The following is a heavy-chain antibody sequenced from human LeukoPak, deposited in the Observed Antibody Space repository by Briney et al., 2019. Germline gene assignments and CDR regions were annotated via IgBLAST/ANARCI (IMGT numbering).Heavy chain of an antibody. J-gene: IGHJ4*02. Sequence: GASVEVSCKASGYTFTSYYMHWVRQAPGQGLEWMGMINPSGGSTSYAQKFQGRVTMTRDTSTSTVYMELSSLRSEDTAVYYCARGAQPYYFDYWGQGTLVTVSS. CDR1: GYTFTSYY. CDR3: ARGAQPYYFDY. CDR2: INPSGGST. V-gene: IGHV1-46*01. D-gene: IGHD4/OR15-4a*01.